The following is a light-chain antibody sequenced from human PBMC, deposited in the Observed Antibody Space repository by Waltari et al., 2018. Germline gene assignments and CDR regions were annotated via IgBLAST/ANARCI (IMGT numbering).Light chain of an antibody. CDR2: DAS. J-gene: IGKJ5*01. CDR3: QQRFTWPSIT. CDR1: QSVNSY. Sequence: EIVLTQSPATLSLSPGERATLSCRTSQSVNSYLAWYQHKPGQAPRLLIYDASNRATGIPARLSGSGSGTDFTLTISSLEPDDFALYYCQQRFTWPSITFGQGTRLEIK. V-gene: IGKV3-11*01.